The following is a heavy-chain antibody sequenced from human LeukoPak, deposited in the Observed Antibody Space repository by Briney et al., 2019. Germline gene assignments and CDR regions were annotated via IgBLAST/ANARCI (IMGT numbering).Heavy chain of an antibody. CDR1: GGSISGSSYY. CDR2: IYYSGST. D-gene: IGHD5-18*01. Sequence: PSETLSLTCTVSGGSISGSSYYWGWIRQPPGKGLEWIGSIYYSGSTYYKPSLKSRVTISVDKAKNQFSLKLTSVTAADTAVYYCARDPTPMVLPFDYWGQGTLVTVSS. J-gene: IGHJ4*02. CDR3: ARDPTPMVLPFDY. V-gene: IGHV4-39*07.